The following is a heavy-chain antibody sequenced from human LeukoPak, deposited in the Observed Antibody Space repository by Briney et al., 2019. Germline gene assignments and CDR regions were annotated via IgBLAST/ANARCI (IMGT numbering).Heavy chain of an antibody. V-gene: IGHV3-23*01. CDR2: ISGSGGST. CDR1: GFTFSTSA. Sequence: GGSLRLSCAASGFTFSTSAMSWVRQAPGKGLEWVSAISGSGGSTYYADSVKGRFTISRDNSKNTLYLQMNTLRAEDTAVYYCAKEAGYYYDSSGYYCGYWGQGTLVTVSS. J-gene: IGHJ4*02. D-gene: IGHD3-22*01. CDR3: AKEAGYYYDSSGYYCGY.